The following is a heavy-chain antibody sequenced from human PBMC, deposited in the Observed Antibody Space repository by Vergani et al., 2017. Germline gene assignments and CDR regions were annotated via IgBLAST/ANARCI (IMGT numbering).Heavy chain of an antibody. J-gene: IGHJ4*02. Sequence: QVQLQELGPGLVRPSETLSLTCTVPGGPPRGYYWNWIRQTPGEGLEWIGYVEDSGYFNYNPTLKTRVSMSSDTSNNQFSLMLSSVTVADTAVYYCARSIVSRNPPDYFDNWGQGTLVTVSS. D-gene: IGHD1-14*01. V-gene: IGHV4-59*01. CDR2: VEDSGYF. CDR1: GGPPRGYY. CDR3: ARSIVSRNPPDYFDN.